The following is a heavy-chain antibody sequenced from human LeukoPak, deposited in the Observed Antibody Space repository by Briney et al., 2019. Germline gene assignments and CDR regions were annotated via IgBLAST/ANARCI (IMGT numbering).Heavy chain of an antibody. V-gene: IGHV3-48*02. CDR2: ISSSSSTI. D-gene: IGHD6-13*01. CDR1: GFTFSSYN. Sequence: GGSLRLSCAASGFTFSSYNMNWVRQAPGKGLEWVSYISSSSSTIYYADSVKGRLTISRDNAKNPLYLQMNSLRDEDTAVYYCARGVAAAGRLVDYWGQGTLVTVSS. J-gene: IGHJ4*02. CDR3: ARGVAAAGRLVDY.